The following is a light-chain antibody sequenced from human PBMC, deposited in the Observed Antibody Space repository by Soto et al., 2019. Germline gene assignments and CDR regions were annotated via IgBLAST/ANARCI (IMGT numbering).Light chain of an antibody. CDR1: SSDVGGYNY. J-gene: IGLJ2*01. CDR2: DVS. Sequence: QSVLTQPASVSGSPGQSITISCTGTSSDVGGYNYVSSYQQHPGKAPKLMIYDVSNRPSGVSNRFSGSKSGNTASLTISGVQDEDEADYYCSSYTSSSTLVVFGGGTKLTVL. CDR3: SSYTSSSTLVV. V-gene: IGLV2-14*01.